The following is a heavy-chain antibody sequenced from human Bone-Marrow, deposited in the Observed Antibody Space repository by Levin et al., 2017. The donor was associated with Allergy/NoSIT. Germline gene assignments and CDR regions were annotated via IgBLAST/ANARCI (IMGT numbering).Heavy chain of an antibody. J-gene: IGHJ5*01. V-gene: IGHV3-48*04. CDR2: ISKSSRTI. Sequence: ASVKVSCAASGFDFSSYSLNWVRQTPEKGLEWLAYISKSSRTIYYAASVRGRFTISRDNAENSVYLQMESLRVDDTAVYYCAKGQELWNPFDSWGQGTLVTVSS. CDR3: AKGQELWNPFDS. D-gene: IGHD2-21*01. CDR1: GFDFSSYS.